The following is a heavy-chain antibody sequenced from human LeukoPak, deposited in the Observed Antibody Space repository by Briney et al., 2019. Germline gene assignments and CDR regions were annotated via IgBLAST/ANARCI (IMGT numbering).Heavy chain of an antibody. J-gene: IGHJ4*02. CDR2: INPNTGGT. Sequence: GASVKVSCKASGYTFTGYYIHWVRQAPGQGLEWMGWINPNTGGTNYAQKLQGRVTMTRDSSISTAYMELSRLRSDDTAVYYCARAYCSSTSCFNLWGPGTLVTVSS. CDR1: GYTFTGYY. CDR3: ARAYCSSTSCFNL. V-gene: IGHV1-2*02. D-gene: IGHD2-2*01.